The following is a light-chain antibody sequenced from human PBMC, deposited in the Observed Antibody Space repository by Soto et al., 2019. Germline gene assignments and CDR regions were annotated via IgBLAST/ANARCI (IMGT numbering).Light chain of an antibody. V-gene: IGKV3-15*01. J-gene: IGKJ1*01. Sequence: IVLTQSPATLSLSPWERATLSCRASQSVSTNLAWYQQKPGQAPRVLIYGASTRATGIPARFSGSGSGTEFTLTISSLQPDDFATYYCQQYASFSPAFGQGTKVDIK. CDR1: QSVSTN. CDR3: QQYASFSPA. CDR2: GAS.